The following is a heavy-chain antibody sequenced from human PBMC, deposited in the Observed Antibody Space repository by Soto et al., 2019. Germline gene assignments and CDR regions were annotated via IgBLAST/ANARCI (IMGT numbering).Heavy chain of an antibody. D-gene: IGHD3-3*01. CDR1: GFTFSSYS. Sequence: GGFLRLSCAASGFTFSSYSMNWVRQAPGKGLEWVSSISSSSSYIYYADSVKGRFTISRDNAKNSLYLQMNSLRAEDTAVYYCARMADDFWSGYYKNFDYWGQGTLVTVSS. J-gene: IGHJ4*02. CDR2: ISSSSSYI. CDR3: ARMADDFWSGYYKNFDY. V-gene: IGHV3-21*01.